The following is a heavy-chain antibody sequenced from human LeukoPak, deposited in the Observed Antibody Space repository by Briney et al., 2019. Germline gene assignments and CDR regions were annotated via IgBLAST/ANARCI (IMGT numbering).Heavy chain of an antibody. CDR1: GVSLSTSGMC. J-gene: IGHJ5*02. D-gene: IGHD4-17*01. CDR2: SDWDDDK. Sequence: SGPTLVNPTQTPTLTSPLSGVSLSTSGMCVSWSRQPPGKALRWLARSDWDDDKYYSTYLKTRLTISKDTSKNQVVLTMTNMDPVDTATYYCARMGVTTLWFDPWGQGTLVTVSS. V-gene: IGHV2-70*11. CDR3: ARMGVTTLWFDP.